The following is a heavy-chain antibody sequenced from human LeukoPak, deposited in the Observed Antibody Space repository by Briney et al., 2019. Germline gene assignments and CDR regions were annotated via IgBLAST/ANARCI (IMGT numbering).Heavy chain of an antibody. J-gene: IGHJ3*01. D-gene: IGHD3-16*01. CDR2: IYWDNDD. CDR1: GFSLTTTGEG. CDR3: ARVMITYGGITRDDSFDF. V-gene: IGHV2-5*02. Sequence: SGPTLLKPTQTLSLTCTFSGFSLTTTGEGVGWIRQPPGEALEWLAVIYWDNDDRYNPSLRSRLTITKDTSKNQVVLTMTYMDPVDTATYFCARVMITYGGITRDDSFDFWGQGTMVTVSS.